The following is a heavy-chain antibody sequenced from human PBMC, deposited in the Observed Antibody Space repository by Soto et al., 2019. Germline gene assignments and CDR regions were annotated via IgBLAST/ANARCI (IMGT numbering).Heavy chain of an antibody. J-gene: IGHJ4*02. CDR3: ARAPRGNYDYPSYSDY. CDR2: IYYSGST. Sequence: PSETLSLTCTVSGGSISSYYWSWIRQPPGKGLEWIGYIYYSGSTNYNPSLKSRVTISVDTSKNQFSLKLSSVTAADTAVYYCARAPRGNYDYPSYSDYWGQGTLVTVSS. V-gene: IGHV4-59*01. CDR1: GGSISSYY. D-gene: IGHD3-16*01.